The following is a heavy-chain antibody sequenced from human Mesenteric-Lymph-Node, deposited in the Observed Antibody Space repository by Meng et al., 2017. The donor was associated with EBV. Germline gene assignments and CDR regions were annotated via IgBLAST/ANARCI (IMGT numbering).Heavy chain of an antibody. CDR3: ARVNGVAVTDY. V-gene: IGHV1-18*01. Sequence: QVQMVQSGHEVKKTGASVKVSCKASGYSFSSYGMSWVRQAPGQGLEWMGRISGYNGNSNLAQRFQDRFTMTIDTSTSTAYLEIRSLRSDDTAVYYCARVNGVAVTDYWGQGTLVTVSS. CDR2: ISGYNGNS. D-gene: IGHD6-19*01. J-gene: IGHJ4*02. CDR1: GYSFSSYG.